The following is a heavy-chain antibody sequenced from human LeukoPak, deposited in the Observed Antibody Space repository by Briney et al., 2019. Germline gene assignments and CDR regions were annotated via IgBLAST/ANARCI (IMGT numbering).Heavy chain of an antibody. CDR2: ISAYNGNT. V-gene: IGHV1-18*01. Sequence: ASVKVSCKASGYTFTSYGISWVRQAPGQGLEWMGWISAYNGNTNYAQKLQGRVTMTTDTSTSTAYMELSSLRSEDTAVYYCARTLLYYYYYMDVWGKGTTVTVSS. CDR1: GYTFTSYG. D-gene: IGHD2-15*01. CDR3: ARTLLYYYYYMDV. J-gene: IGHJ6*03.